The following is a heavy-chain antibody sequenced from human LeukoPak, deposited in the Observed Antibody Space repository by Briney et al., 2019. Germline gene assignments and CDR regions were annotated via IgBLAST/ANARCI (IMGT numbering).Heavy chain of an antibody. Sequence: PSETLSLTCTVSGGSISSGSYYWSWIRQPAGKGLEWIGRIYTSGSTNYNPSLKSRVTISVDTSKNQFSLKLSHVTAADTAVYYCARAQIAGRRYVDYWGQGTVVTVSS. CDR3: ARAQIAGRRYVDY. CDR2: IYTSGST. D-gene: IGHD6-6*01. J-gene: IGHJ4*02. V-gene: IGHV4-61*02. CDR1: GGSISSGSYY.